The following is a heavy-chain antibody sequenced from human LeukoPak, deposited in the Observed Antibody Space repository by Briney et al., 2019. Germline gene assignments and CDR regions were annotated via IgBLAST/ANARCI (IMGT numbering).Heavy chain of an antibody. CDR2: IDNTGST. D-gene: IGHD3-9*01. J-gene: IGHJ5*02. CDR1: GTSISSYY. V-gene: IGHV4-59*01. CDR3: ATTYYDILTGQNWFDP. Sequence: PSETLSLTCTVSGTSISSYYWNWIRQPPGKGLEWIGYIDNTGSTNYNPSLKSRVTISVDTSKNQFSLKLSSVTAADTAVYYCATTYYDILTGQNWFDPWGQGTLVTVSS.